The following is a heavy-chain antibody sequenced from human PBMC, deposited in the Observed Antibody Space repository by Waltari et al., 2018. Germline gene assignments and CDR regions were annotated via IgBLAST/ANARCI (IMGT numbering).Heavy chain of an antibody. CDR3: VKETAYGYYFDN. V-gene: IGHV3-23*03. CDR1: GFTFNNYA. J-gene: IGHJ4*02. CDR2: IYRGGCA. Sequence: EVQLLESGGGLIPPGGSLTLSCAASGFTFNNYAMTWIRQAPGKGLEWVSVIYRGGCAYYADSVNGRFTISRDNSKNTLYLQMSSLRLEDTAVYYCVKETAYGYYFDNWGQGTLVSVSS. D-gene: IGHD3-10*01.